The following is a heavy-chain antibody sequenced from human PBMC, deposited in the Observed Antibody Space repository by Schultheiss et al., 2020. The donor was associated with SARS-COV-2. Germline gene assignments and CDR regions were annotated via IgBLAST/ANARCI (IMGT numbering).Heavy chain of an antibody. CDR1: GFTFSSYA. V-gene: IGHV3-23*01. CDR2: ISGSGGST. D-gene: IGHD1-26*01. J-gene: IGHJ3*02. Sequence: GGSLRLSCAASGFTFSSYAMSWVRQAPGKGLEWVSAISGSGGSTYYADSVKGRFTISRDNAKNSLYLQMNSLKTEDTAVYYCTRAGIVGATIGAFDIWGQGTMVTVSS. CDR3: TRAGIVGATIGAFDI.